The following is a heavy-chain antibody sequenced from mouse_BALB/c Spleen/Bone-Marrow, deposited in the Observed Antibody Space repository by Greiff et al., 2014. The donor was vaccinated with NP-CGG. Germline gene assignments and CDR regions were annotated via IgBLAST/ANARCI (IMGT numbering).Heavy chain of an antibody. CDR3: TRSTATFDY. CDR1: GYAFSAYW. CDR2: IYPGDGDT. J-gene: IGHJ2*01. Sequence: VQLQQSGAELVRPGSSVKISCKASGYAFSAYWMNWVKQRPGQGLEWIGQIYPGDGDTNYNGKFKGKATLTADKSSSTAYMQLSSLTSEDPAVYSCTRSTATFDYWGQGTTLTVSS. V-gene: IGHV1-80*01. D-gene: IGHD1-2*01.